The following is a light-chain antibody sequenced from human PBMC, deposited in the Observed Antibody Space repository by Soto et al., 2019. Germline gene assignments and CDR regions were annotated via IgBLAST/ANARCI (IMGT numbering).Light chain of an antibody. CDR3: ATWDDSLRGLV. Sequence: QAVVTQPPSASGTPGQWVAISCSGSNSNIETNDIYWHQQVPGSAPKLLIYSNDQRPSGVPDRFSASKSGTSASLAISGLRSEDEAEYFCATWDDSLRGLVFGGGTKLTVL. CDR1: NSNIETND. CDR2: SND. V-gene: IGLV1-47*02. J-gene: IGLJ2*01.